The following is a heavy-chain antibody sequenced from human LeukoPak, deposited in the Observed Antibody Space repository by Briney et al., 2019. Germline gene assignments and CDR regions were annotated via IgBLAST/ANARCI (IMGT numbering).Heavy chain of an antibody. CDR3: ARRATTERGHSYGLDF. CDR2: IKEDGSEK. V-gene: IGHV3-7*01. CDR1: GFTFSSYW. Sequence: GGSLRLSCAASGFTFSSYWMSWVRQAPGKGLEWVANIKEDGSEKYYVESVKGRFIISRDNAKNSLYLQMNSLRAEDTAMYYCARRATTERGHSYGLDFWGQGTLVTVSS. D-gene: IGHD5-18*01. J-gene: IGHJ4*02.